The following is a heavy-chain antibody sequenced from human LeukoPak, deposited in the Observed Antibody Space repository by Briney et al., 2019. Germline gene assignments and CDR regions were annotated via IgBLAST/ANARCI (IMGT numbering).Heavy chain of an antibody. Sequence: ASVKVSCKASAYTFTGYYMHWVRQAPGQGLEWMGWINPNSGGTNYALKFQGRVTMTRDTSISTAYMEVSSLRSDDTAVYYCARDSGGYSVDHWGQGTLVTVSS. CDR3: ARDSGGYSVDH. D-gene: IGHD1-26*01. CDR2: INPNSGGT. J-gene: IGHJ4*02. V-gene: IGHV1-2*02. CDR1: AYTFTGYY.